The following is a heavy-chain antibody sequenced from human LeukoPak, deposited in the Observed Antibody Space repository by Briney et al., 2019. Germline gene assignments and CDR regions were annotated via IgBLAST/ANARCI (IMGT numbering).Heavy chain of an antibody. J-gene: IGHJ4*02. CDR2: IHYSGST. D-gene: IGHD3-3*01. CDR3: ARARTRSGPGDY. CDR1: GGSISSSRYY. Sequence: SETLSFTCTVSGGSISSSRYYWGWIRQPPGKGLEWIGSIHYSGSTYYNPSLKSRVTVSVDTSKNQFSLKLSSVTAADTAVYYCARARTRSGPGDYWGQGTLVTVSS. V-gene: IGHV4-39*07.